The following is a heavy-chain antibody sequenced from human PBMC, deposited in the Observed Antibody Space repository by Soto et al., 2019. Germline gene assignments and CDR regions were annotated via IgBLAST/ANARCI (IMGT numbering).Heavy chain of an antibody. CDR1: GFTFSSYA. J-gene: IGHJ5*02. V-gene: IGHV3-30-3*01. CDR3: ARDVWMQLNPGGTGSFDP. Sequence: QVQLVESGGGVVQPGRSLRLSCVASGFTFSSYAMQWVRQAPGKGLEWVAVISYDGGNIYYANSVKGRFTISRDNSKNTVFLQMISLRTEDTAVYYCARDVWMQLNPGGTGSFDPCGQGTLVTVSS. CDR2: ISYDGGNI. D-gene: IGHD5-18*01.